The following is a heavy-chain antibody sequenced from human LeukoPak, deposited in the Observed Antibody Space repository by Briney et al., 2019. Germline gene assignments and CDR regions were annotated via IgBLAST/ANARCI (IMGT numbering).Heavy chain of an antibody. Sequence: SETLSLTCTVSGGSISSYYWSWIRQPPGKGLEWIGSIYYSGSTYYNPSLKSRVTISVDTSKNQFSLKLSSVTAADTAVYYCATRISHTAPLDYWGQGTLVTVSS. J-gene: IGHJ4*02. CDR3: ATRISHTAPLDY. V-gene: IGHV4-39*07. CDR1: GGSISSYY. CDR2: IYYSGST. D-gene: IGHD5-18*01.